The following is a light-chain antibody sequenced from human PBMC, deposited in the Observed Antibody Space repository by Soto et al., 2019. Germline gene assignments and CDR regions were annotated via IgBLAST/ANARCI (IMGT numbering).Light chain of an antibody. J-gene: IGKJ1*01. CDR1: QSVNNN. CDR3: QQYNNWRT. V-gene: IGKV3-15*01. Sequence: EIVMTQSPATLSVFPGERATLSCRASQSVNNNLAWYQQKPGQAPRLLIHGVSTRATGIPARFSGSGSGTEFTLTISSLQSEDLAVYYCQQYNNWRTFGQGTKVDIK. CDR2: GVS.